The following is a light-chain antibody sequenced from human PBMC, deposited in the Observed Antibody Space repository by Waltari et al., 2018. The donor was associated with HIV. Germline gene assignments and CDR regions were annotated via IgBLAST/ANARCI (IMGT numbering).Light chain of an antibody. CDR3: QQYGSSPMCT. CDR1: QSVSSSY. Sequence: EIVLTQSPGTLSLSPGERATISCRASQSVSSSYLAWYQQKPGQAPRLLIYGASSRATGIPDRFSGSGSGTDFTLTISRLEPEDFAVYYCQQYGSSPMCTFGQGTKVEIK. J-gene: IGKJ2*02. V-gene: IGKV3-20*01. CDR2: GAS.